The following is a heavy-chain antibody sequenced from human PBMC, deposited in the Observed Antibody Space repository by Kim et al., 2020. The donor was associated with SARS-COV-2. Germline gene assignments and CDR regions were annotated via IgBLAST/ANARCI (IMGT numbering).Heavy chain of an antibody. Sequence: SETLSLTCTVSGGSISNYYWSWIRQPPGKGLEWIGYISYSGSTNYNPSLKSRVTISVDTSKNQFSLKLSSLTAADTAVYYCARASSGSYYDFDYWGQGTL. CDR1: GGSISNYY. CDR3: ARASSGSYYDFDY. CDR2: ISYSGST. D-gene: IGHD1-26*01. J-gene: IGHJ4*02. V-gene: IGHV4-59*01.